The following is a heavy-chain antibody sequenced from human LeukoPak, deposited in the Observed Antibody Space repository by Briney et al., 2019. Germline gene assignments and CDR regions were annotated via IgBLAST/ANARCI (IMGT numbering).Heavy chain of an antibody. CDR2: IYSGGST. CDR3: ARTIAARIRGPYYYYMDV. CDR1: GFTVSSNY. D-gene: IGHD6-6*01. V-gene: IGHV3-53*01. J-gene: IGHJ6*03. Sequence: GGSLRLSCAASGFTVSSNYMSWVRQAPGKGLEWVSVIYSGGSTYYADSVKGRFTISRDNSKNTLYLQMNSLRAEDTAVYYCARTIAARIRGPYYYYMDVWGKGTTVTVSS.